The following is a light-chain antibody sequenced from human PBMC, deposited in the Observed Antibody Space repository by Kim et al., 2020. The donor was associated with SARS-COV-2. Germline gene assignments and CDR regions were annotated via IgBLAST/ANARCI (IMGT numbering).Light chain of an antibody. CDR1: QGISSW. CDR2: AAS. V-gene: IGKV1-12*01. Sequence: DIQMTQSPSSVSASVGDRVTITCRASQGISSWLNWYQQKPGKAPKLLIYAASSLQSGVPSRFSGSGSGTDFTLTISSLQPEDFATYYCEQANSFPWTFGQGTQVYIK. J-gene: IGKJ1*01. CDR3: EQANSFPWT.